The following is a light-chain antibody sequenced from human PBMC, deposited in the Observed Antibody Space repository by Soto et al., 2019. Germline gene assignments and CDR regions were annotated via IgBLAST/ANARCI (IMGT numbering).Light chain of an antibody. CDR3: SSYAGSNMVV. CDR2: RNN. J-gene: IGLJ2*01. CDR1: SSNIGSNY. V-gene: IGLV1-47*01. Sequence: QSVLTQPPSASGTPGQRVTFSCSGSSSNIGSNYVFWYQHLPGTAPKLLIYRNNQRPSGVPDRFSGSKSGTSASLAISGLRSEDEADYYCSSYAGSNMVVFGGGTKLTVL.